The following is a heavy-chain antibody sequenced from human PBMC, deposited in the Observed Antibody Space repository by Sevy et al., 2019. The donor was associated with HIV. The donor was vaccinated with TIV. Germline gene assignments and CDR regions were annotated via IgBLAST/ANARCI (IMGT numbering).Heavy chain of an antibody. D-gene: IGHD6-13*01. J-gene: IGHJ4*02. CDR1: GGSISSSSYY. Sequence: SETLSLTCTVSGGSISSSSYYWGWIRQPPGKGREWIGSIYYSGSTYYNPTLKSRVTISVDTSKNQFSLKLSSVTAADTAVYYCARISAAAVLFDYWGQGTLVTVSS. CDR3: ARISAAAVLFDY. V-gene: IGHV4-39*01. CDR2: IYYSGST.